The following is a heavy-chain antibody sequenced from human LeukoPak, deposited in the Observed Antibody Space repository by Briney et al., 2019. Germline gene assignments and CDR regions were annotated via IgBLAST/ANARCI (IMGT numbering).Heavy chain of an antibody. Sequence: GGSLRLSCVASGFTFSIYSMNWVRQAPGKGLEWVSSISSSSSYIYYADSVRGRFTISRDNAKNPLYLQMNSLRAEDTAVYYCAKSHGSSWYEFDYWGQGTLVTVSS. CDR2: ISSSSSYI. CDR1: GFTFSIYS. V-gene: IGHV3-21*04. J-gene: IGHJ4*02. D-gene: IGHD6-13*01. CDR3: AKSHGSSWYEFDY.